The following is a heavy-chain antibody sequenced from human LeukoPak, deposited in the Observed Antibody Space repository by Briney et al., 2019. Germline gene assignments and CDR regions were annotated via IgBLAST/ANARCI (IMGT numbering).Heavy chain of an antibody. Sequence: GGSLRLSCAASGFTFSSYAMSWVRQAPGKGLEWVSVISGSGVNTYYADSVKGRFTISRDNSKNTLFLQMNSLRAEDTAVYYCAKGSVPVVAMNAFEIWGQGTMVTVSS. CDR2: ISGSGVNT. CDR3: AKGSVPVVAMNAFEI. J-gene: IGHJ3*02. V-gene: IGHV3-23*01. CDR1: GFTFSSYA. D-gene: IGHD2-2*01.